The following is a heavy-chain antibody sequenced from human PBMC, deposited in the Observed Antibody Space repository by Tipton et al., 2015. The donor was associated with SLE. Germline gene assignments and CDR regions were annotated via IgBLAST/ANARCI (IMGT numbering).Heavy chain of an antibody. D-gene: IGHD3-10*01. V-gene: IGHV4-61*09. CDR2: IYTSGST. J-gene: IGHJ4*02. CDR3: ARGVVQGVIGDYFDY. Sequence: TLSLTCTVSGGSISSGSYYWSWIRQPAGKGLEWIGHIYTSGSTNYNPSLKSRVTISVDTSKNQFSLKLSSVTAADTAVYYCARGVVQGVIGDYFDYWGQGTLVTVSS. CDR1: GGSISSGSYY.